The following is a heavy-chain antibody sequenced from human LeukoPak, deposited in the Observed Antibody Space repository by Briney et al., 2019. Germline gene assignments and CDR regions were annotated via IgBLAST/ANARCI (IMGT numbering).Heavy chain of an antibody. J-gene: IGHJ4*02. D-gene: IGHD3-16*02. CDR1: GYTFTSYW. CDR2: IYPGDSDT. Sequence: GESLKISCKGSGYTFTSYWIGWVHQMPGKGLEWMGIIYPGDSDTRYSPSFQGQVTISADKSISTAYLQWNSLKASDTAMYYCARMIGLGEVSPYFDYWGQGSLVTVSS. CDR3: ARMIGLGEVSPYFDY. V-gene: IGHV5-51*07.